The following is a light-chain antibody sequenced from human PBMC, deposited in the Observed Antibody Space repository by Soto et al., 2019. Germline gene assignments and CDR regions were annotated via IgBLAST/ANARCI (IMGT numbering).Light chain of an antibody. CDR3: QQYNGYRWT. CDR2: KAS. CDR1: QSISSW. J-gene: IGKJ1*01. Sequence: DIQMTQSPSIVSASVGDRVTITCRASQSISSWLAWYQQKPGKAPKILIYKASSLESGVPSWFSGSGSGTEFTLTISSLQPDDFATYYCQQYNGYRWTFGQGTKVEIK. V-gene: IGKV1-5*03.